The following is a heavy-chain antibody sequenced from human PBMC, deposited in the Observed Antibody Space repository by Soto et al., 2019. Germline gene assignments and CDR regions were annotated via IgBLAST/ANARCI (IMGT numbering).Heavy chain of an antibody. CDR1: GGSVSSGDYY. D-gene: IGHD4-4*01. V-gene: IGHV4-30-4*01. CDR2: VYYSGST. J-gene: IGHJ5*02. CDR3: ARVGTQTVNTHLDWFDP. Sequence: SETLSLTCTVSGGSVSSGDYYWSWIRQPPGKGLEWIGYVYYSGSTYYNPSLKSRVTISVDTSKNQFSLKLSSVTAADTAVYYCARVGTQTVNTHLDWFDPWGQGTLVTVSS.